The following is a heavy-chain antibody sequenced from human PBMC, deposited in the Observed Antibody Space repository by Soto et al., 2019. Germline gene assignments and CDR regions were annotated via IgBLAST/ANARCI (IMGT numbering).Heavy chain of an antibody. CDR1: GDTFSFYT. Sequence: SVKVSCKASGDTFSFYTINWVRQAPGLGLEWMGRVNPIVSMSNYAQKFQGRVTITADKSTNTAYMQLNSLRAEDTALYYCAKATLRTCSGSRCYPFDSWGPGTLVTVSS. V-gene: IGHV1-69*02. CDR3: AKATLRTCSGSRCYPFDS. J-gene: IGHJ4*02. D-gene: IGHD2-15*01. CDR2: VNPIVSMS.